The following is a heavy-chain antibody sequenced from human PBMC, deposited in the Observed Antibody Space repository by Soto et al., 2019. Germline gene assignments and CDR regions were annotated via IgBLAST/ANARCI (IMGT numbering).Heavy chain of an antibody. CDR2: ISGSGGST. CDR3: AKASSRGWGDY. CDR1: GFTFSSYV. J-gene: IGHJ4*02. D-gene: IGHD6-19*01. Sequence: EVQLLESGGGLVQPGGSLRLSCAASGFTFSSYVISWVREAPGKGLEWVSGISGSGGSTYYADSLKGRFTISRDNSKDTLYLQMNSVRAEDTAVYYCAKASSRGWGDYWGQGTLVTVSS. V-gene: IGHV3-23*01.